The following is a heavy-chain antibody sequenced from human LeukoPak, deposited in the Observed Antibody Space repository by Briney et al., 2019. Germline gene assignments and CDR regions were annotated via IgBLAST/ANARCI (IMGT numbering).Heavy chain of an antibody. J-gene: IGHJ6*02. CDR3: ARNAGTKDYYYGMDV. D-gene: IGHD2-2*01. Sequence: SETLSLTCTVSGASINKYYWNWARQPPGKGLEWIGYFFYSGSTRYNPSLKSRVTISGDMSNSQFSLRLTSLTAADTAVYYCARNAGTKDYYYGMDVWGQGTTVIVSS. CDR1: GASINKYY. V-gene: IGHV4-59*08. CDR2: FFYSGST.